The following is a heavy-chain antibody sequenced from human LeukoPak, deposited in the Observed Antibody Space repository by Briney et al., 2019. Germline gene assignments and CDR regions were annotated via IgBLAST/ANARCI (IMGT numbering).Heavy chain of an antibody. J-gene: IGHJ3*02. D-gene: IGHD5-24*01. CDR1: GASISSYY. CDR2: IYYSGST. V-gene: IGHV4-59*01. Sequence: PSPTLSLTCTVSGASISSYYWSWIRQPPGKGLEWIGYIYYSGSTNYTPSLKSRVTISVDTSKNQFSLKLSSVTAADTAVYYCARDGYNNRAFDIWGQGTMVTVSS. CDR3: ARDGYNNRAFDI.